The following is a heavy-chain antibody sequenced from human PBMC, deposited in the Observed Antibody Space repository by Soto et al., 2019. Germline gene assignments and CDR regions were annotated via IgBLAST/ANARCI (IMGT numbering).Heavy chain of an antibody. Sequence: PSETLSLTCTVSGASIRSTDYYWGWIRQAPGKGLEWGGYVYNTGSIYYNPSLRSSLTISVATSKIQLPLTLTSVTASAPAVDDPVRDPGEPASSPHWLERWGKGHRVTVSS. CDR1: GASIRSTDYY. CDR2: VYNTGSI. J-gene: IGHJ5*02. V-gene: IGHV4-30-4*08. CDR3: VRDPGEPASSPHWLER.